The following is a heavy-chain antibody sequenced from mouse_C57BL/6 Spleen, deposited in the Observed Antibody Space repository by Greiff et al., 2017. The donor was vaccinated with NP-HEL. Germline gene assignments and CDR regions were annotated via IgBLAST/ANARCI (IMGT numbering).Heavy chain of an antibody. D-gene: IGHD1-1*01. J-gene: IGHJ3*01. CDR3: ARGGGSSYQAWFAY. CDR1: GYTFTSYW. V-gene: IGHV1-64*01. Sequence: VQLQQSGAELVKPGASVKLSCKASGYTFTSYWMHWVKQRPGQGLEWIGMIHPNSGSTNYNEKFKSKATLTVDKSSSTAYMQLSSLTSEDSAVYYCARGGGSSYQAWFAYWGQGTLVTVSA. CDR2: IHPNSGST.